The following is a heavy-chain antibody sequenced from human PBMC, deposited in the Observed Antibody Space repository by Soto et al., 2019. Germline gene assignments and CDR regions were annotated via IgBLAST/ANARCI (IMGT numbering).Heavy chain of an antibody. CDR3: ARQGRLWELSSFHY. Sequence: QLQLQESGPGLVKPSETLSLTCTVSGGSISSSFYHWGWIRQPPGKGLEWIGSIYYRGSTYYNPTLKSRVTISIDTSTNQFSLKVRSVTAADTAVYYCARQGRLWELSSFHYWGQGTLGTVSA. CDR1: GGSISSSFYH. J-gene: IGHJ4*02. CDR2: IYYRGST. D-gene: IGHD3-16*02. V-gene: IGHV4-39*01.